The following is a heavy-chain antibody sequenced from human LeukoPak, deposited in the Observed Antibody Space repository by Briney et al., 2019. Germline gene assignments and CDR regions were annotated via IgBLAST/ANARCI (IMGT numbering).Heavy chain of an antibody. D-gene: IGHD6-13*01. CDR2: ISGSGGST. CDR1: GFTFSSYA. Sequence: GGSLRLSCAASGFTFSSYAMSWVRQAPGKGLEWVSAISGSGGSTYYADSVKGRFTISRDNSKNTLYLQMNSLRAEDTAVYYCARAAPLGIAAAAPLDYWGQGTLVTVSS. J-gene: IGHJ4*02. CDR3: ARAAPLGIAAAAPLDY. V-gene: IGHV3-23*01.